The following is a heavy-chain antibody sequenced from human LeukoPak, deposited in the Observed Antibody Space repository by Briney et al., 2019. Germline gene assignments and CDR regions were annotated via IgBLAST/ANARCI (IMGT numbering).Heavy chain of an antibody. CDR2: ISGSGGST. J-gene: IGHJ4*02. CDR1: GFTFGDYA. CDR3: ARRKDDSSGPDDY. V-gene: IGHV3-23*01. Sequence: GGSLRLSCTASGFTFGDYAMSWFRQAPGKGLEWVSAISGSGGSTYYADSVKGRFTISRDNSKNTLYLQMNSLGAEDTAVYYCARRKDDSSGPDDYWGRGTLVTVSS. D-gene: IGHD3-22*01.